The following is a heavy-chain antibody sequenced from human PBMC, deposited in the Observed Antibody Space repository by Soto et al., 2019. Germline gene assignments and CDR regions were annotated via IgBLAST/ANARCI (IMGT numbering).Heavy chain of an antibody. Sequence: GGSLRLSCAASGFIFSDYYMSWIRQAPGKGLEWVSDISSRGSPKYYADSVKGRFTVSRDNAKKSLYLQMNSLRAEDTAVYYCAREGSGWESIDYWGQGTLVTVSS. D-gene: IGHD6-19*01. J-gene: IGHJ4*02. V-gene: IGHV3-11*01. CDR1: GFIFSDYY. CDR2: ISSRGSPK. CDR3: AREGSGWESIDY.